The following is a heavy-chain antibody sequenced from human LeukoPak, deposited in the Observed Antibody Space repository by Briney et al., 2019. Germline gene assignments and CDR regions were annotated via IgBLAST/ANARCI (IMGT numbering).Heavy chain of an antibody. V-gene: IGHV3-7*01. CDR3: ASFDYGDNV. J-gene: IGHJ4*02. D-gene: IGHD4-17*01. Sequence: GGSLRLSCEASGFTFSSYWMSWVRQAPGKGLEWVANIKTDGSEKYYVESVKGRFTISRDNAKKSLYLQMNSLRAEDTAVYFCASFDYGDNVWGQGTLVTVCS. CDR1: GFTFSSYW. CDR2: IKTDGSEK.